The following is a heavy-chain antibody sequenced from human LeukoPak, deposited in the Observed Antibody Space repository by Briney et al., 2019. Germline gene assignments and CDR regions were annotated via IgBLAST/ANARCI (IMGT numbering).Heavy chain of an antibody. V-gene: IGHV3-33*03. D-gene: IGHD2-15*01. CDR3: AKDPRSCSGGRCSPRSYFDY. J-gene: IGHJ4*02. Sequence: PGGSLRLSCAASGFTFSSYAMHWVRQAPGKGLEWVAVIWYDGSNEYYGDSAKGRFTIARGNTKNTLYLQMNSLRGDDTAVYYCAKDPRSCSGGRCSPRSYFDYWGPGTLVTVSS. CDR1: GFTFSSYA. CDR2: IWYDGSNE.